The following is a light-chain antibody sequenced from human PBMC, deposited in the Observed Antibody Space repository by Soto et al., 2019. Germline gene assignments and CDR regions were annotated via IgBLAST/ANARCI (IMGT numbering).Light chain of an antibody. CDR1: QSVGSF. V-gene: IGKV3-20*01. CDR2: DIS. J-gene: IGKJ5*01. CDR3: QLYSRSPRQIT. Sequence: EIVLTQSPATLSFSPGERATLSCRASQSVGSFLAWYQQKPGQAPRLVIFDISNRATGIPDRFSGSGSGTDCTLTISRLEPEDFAVYYCQLYSRSPRQITFGQGTRLEI.